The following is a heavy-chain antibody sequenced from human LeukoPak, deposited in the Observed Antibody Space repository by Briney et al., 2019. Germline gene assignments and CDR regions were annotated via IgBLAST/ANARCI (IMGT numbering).Heavy chain of an antibody. CDR3: ARVYELREEDYYYYYMDV. D-gene: IGHD5/OR15-5a*01. V-gene: IGHV3-11*01. J-gene: IGHJ6*03. CDR1: GFTFSDYY. Sequence: GGSLRLSCAASGFTFSDYYMSWIRQAPGKGLEWVSYITNSGNAMYYADSVKGRFTISRDNAKNSLYLQMNSLRAEDTALYYCARVYELREEDYYYYYMDVWGKGTTVTVSS. CDR2: ITNSGNAM.